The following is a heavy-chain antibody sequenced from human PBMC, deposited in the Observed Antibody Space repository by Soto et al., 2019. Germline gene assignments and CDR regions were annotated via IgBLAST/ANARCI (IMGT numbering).Heavy chain of an antibody. Sequence: GGSLRLSCAASGFTFSTYGMSWVRQAPGKGLEWVSTISGSGGATYYTDSVKGRFAISRDNSKNILYLQMNSLRAEDAAVYYCAKVRDDTPLTPFDYWGQGSLVTVSS. V-gene: IGHV3-23*01. D-gene: IGHD3-22*01. CDR3: AKVRDDTPLTPFDY. CDR2: ISGSGGAT. J-gene: IGHJ4*02. CDR1: GFTFSTYG.